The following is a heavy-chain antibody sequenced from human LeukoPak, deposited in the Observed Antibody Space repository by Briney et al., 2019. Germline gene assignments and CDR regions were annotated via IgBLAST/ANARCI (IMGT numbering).Heavy chain of an antibody. CDR1: GGSFSGYY. J-gene: IGHJ4*02. CDR2: ISHSGST. V-gene: IGHV4-34*01. CDR3: ARVRWYFDY. D-gene: IGHD5-24*01. Sequence: TSETLSLTCAVYGGSFSGYYWSWIRQPPGKGLEWIGEISHSGSTNYNPSLKSRVTISVDTSRNQFSLKLSSVTAADTAVYYCARVRWYFDYWGQGTLVTVSS.